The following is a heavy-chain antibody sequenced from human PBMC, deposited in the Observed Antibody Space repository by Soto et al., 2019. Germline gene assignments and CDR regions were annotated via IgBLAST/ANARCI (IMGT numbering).Heavy chain of an antibody. D-gene: IGHD3-10*01. CDR3: ARTLRGRGVKYFDD. J-gene: IGHJ4*02. V-gene: IGHV6-1*01. CDR1: GDSVSNNRVA. CDR2: TYYRSKWHY. Sequence: SQTLALTCAISGDSVSNNRVALSWVRQSPSRGLEWLGRTYYRSKWHYDYAPSVRSRITINPDTSKNHFSLQLNSVSPEDAAVYYCARTLRGRGVKYFDDWGQGTLVTVSS.